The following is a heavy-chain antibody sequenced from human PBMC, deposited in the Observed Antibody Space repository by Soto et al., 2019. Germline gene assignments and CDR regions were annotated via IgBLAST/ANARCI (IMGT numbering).Heavy chain of an antibody. Sequence: ASVKVSCKASGYTFTSYAMHWVRQAPGQRLEWMGWINAGNGNTKYSQKFQGRVTITRDTSASTAYMELSSLRSEDTAVYYCEREYYDILTGPSGYYYMDVWGKGTTVTVSS. D-gene: IGHD3-9*01. CDR2: INAGNGNT. CDR3: EREYYDILTGPSGYYYMDV. V-gene: IGHV1-3*01. CDR1: GYTFTSYA. J-gene: IGHJ6*03.